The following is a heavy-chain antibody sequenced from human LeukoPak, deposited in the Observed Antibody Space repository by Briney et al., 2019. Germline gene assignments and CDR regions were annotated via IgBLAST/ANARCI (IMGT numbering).Heavy chain of an antibody. CDR3: ARDGPYGSGSYHDY. D-gene: IGHD3-10*01. Sequence: PGGSLRLSCAASGFTFSSYDMHWVRQATGKGLEWVSAIGTAGDTYYPGSVKGRFTISRENAKNSLYLQMNSLRAEDTAVYYCARDGPYGSGSYHDYWGQGTLVTVSS. CDR2: IGTAGDT. V-gene: IGHV3-13*01. CDR1: GFTFSSYD. J-gene: IGHJ4*02.